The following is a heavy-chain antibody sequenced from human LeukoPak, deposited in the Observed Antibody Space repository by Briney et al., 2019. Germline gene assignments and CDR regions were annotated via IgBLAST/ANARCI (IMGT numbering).Heavy chain of an antibody. CDR2: IYYSGST. V-gene: IGHV4-59*01. J-gene: IGHJ3*02. CDR1: GGSISSYY. Sequence: KPSETLSLTCTVSGGSISSYYWSWIRQPPGKGLEWIGYIYYSGSTNYNPSLKSRVTISVDTSKNQFSLKLSSVTAADTAVYYCARAKGVLHGFDAFDIWGQGTMVTVSS. CDR3: ARAKGVLHGFDAFDI. D-gene: IGHD3-16*01.